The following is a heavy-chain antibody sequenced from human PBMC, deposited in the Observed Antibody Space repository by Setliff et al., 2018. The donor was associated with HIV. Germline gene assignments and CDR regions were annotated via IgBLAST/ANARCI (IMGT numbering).Heavy chain of an antibody. CDR3: ARGPESVAPRMCAFDS. Sequence: TLSLTCTVSGDSISSGSYYWSWIRQPAGKGLEWIGRIYTSGSTNYNPSLKSRVTISVDTSKNQLSLNLTSVTAADTATYYCARGPESVAPRMCAFDSWGQGTMVTVSS. J-gene: IGHJ3*02. CDR1: GDSISSGSYY. D-gene: IGHD6-6*01. CDR2: IYTSGST. V-gene: IGHV4-61*02.